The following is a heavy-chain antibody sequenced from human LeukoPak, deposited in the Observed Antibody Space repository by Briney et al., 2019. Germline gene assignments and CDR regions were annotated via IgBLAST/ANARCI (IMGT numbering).Heavy chain of an antibody. CDR2: ISGSGGST. D-gene: IGHD6-19*01. J-gene: IGHJ4*02. V-gene: IGHV3-23*01. Sequence: GGSLRLSCAASGFTFSSYAMSWVRQAPGKGLEWVSAISGSGGSTYYADSVKGRFTISRDNSKNTLYLQMNSLRAEDTAVYYCAKDLIRLPVIAVAGTGPLDYWGQGTLVTVSS. CDR1: GFTFSSYA. CDR3: AKDLIRLPVIAVAGTGPLDY.